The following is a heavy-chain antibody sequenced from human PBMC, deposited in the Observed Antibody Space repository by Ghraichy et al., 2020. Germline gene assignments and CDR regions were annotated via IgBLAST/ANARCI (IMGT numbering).Heavy chain of an antibody. CDR3: ATQSSRYYFDY. J-gene: IGHJ4*02. CDR2: IYTSGST. Sequence: SETLSLTCTVSGGSISSYYWSWIRQPPGKGLEWIGYIYTSGSTNYNPSLKSRVTISVDTSKNQFSLKLSSVTAADTAMYYCATQSSRYYFDYWGQGSLVTFSS. V-gene: IGHV4-4*09. CDR1: GGSISSYY. D-gene: IGHD6-13*01.